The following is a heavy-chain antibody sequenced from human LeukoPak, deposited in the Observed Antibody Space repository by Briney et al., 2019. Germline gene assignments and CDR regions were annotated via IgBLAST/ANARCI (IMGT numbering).Heavy chain of an antibody. D-gene: IGHD4-11*01. CDR3: AREVPTTVTTANWFDP. CDR1: GGSISSGGYY. Sequence: SETLSLTCTVSGGSISSGGYYWSWIRQHPGKGLEWIGYMYYSGSTYYNPSLKSRVTISVDTSKNQFSLKLSSVTAADTAVYYCAREVPTTVTTANWFDPWGQGTLVTVSS. V-gene: IGHV4-30-4*08. CDR2: MYYSGST. J-gene: IGHJ5*02.